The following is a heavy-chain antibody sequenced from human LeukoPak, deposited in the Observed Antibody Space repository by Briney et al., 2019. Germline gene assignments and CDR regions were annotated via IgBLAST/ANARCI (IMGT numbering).Heavy chain of an antibody. CDR1: GYSISSNHW. J-gene: IGHJ4*02. V-gene: IGHV4-28*01. CDR2: IFYAGSA. D-gene: IGHD3-3*02. Sequence: SETLSLTCAVSGYSISSNHWWGWIRQPPGKGLEWIGYIFYAGSAYYNPSLKSRVTMSVDTSKNQFSLRLSSVTAVDTAVYYCARIGPILGAAWVDYWGQGTLVSVSS. CDR3: ARIGPILGAAWVDY.